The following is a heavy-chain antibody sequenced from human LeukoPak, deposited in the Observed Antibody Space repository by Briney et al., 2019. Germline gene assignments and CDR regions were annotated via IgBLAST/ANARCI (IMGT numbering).Heavy chain of an antibody. CDR1: GGSVTNYY. CDR2: IYYSGST. V-gene: IGHV4-59*08. CDR3: ARSRSTAYFDAFDI. J-gene: IGHJ3*02. D-gene: IGHD3-16*01. Sequence: TSETLSLTCSVSGGSVTNYYWSWIRQPPGKGLEWIGYIYYSGSTNYNPSLKSRVTISVDTSKSQFSLKLTSVTAADTAVYYCARSRSTAYFDAFDIWGQGTMVSVSS.